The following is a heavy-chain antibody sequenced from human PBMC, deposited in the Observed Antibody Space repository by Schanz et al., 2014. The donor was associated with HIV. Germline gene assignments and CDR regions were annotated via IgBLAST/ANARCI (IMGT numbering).Heavy chain of an antibody. CDR3: ARDKSGSSWYDS. J-gene: IGHJ5*01. D-gene: IGHD6-13*01. Sequence: QVQLVQSGAEVKKPGASVKVSCKASGYTFTSYYMHWVRRAPGQGLEWMGIINPSGDATSYAQKFQGRVTMTRDTSTSTVYMDLSSLTSEDTAVYYCARDKSGSSWYDSWGQGTLVTVSS. V-gene: IGHV1-46*01. CDR1: GYTFTSYY. CDR2: INPSGDAT.